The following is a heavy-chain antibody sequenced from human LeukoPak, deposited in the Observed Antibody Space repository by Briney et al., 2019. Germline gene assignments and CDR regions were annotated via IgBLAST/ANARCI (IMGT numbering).Heavy chain of an antibody. J-gene: IGHJ4*02. V-gene: IGHV3-7*01. Sequence: GGSLRLSCAASGFTFSSYWMSWVRQAPGKGLEWVANIKQDGSEKYYVDSVKGRFTISRDNAKNSLYLQMNSLRAEDTAVYHCARQKQWLAVYYFDYWGQGTLVTVSS. D-gene: IGHD6-19*01. CDR3: ARQKQWLAVYYFDY. CDR2: IKQDGSEK. CDR1: GFTFSSYW.